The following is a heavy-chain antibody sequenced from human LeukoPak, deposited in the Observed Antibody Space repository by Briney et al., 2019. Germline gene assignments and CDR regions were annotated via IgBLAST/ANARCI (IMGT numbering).Heavy chain of an antibody. CDR2: IYTNGRT. CDR3: VRDKRGWLQEKNYYYYVDV. Sequence: SETLSLTCAVSGVSVSNFYWSWIRQPAGKGLEWVGRIYTNGRTKYNPSLNSRVSLSVDTSKKHLSLRLASVTAADTAVFYCVRDKRGWLQEKNYYYYVDVWGKGTTVTVSS. CDR1: GVSVSNFY. D-gene: IGHD5-24*01. V-gene: IGHV4-4*07. J-gene: IGHJ6*03.